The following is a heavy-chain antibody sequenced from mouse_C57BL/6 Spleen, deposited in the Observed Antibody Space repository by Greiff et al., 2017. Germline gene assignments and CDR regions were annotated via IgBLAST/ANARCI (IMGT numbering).Heavy chain of an antibody. CDR3: ARESLPGAMDY. V-gene: IGHV1-61*01. J-gene: IGHJ4*01. Sequence: QVQLQQPGAELVRPGSSVKLSCKASGYTFTSYWMDWVKQRPGQGLEWIGNIYPSDSETHYNQKFKDKATLTVDKSSSTAYMQLSSLTSEDSAVYYGARESLPGAMDYWGQGTSGTVSS. CDR2: IYPSDSET. D-gene: IGHD6-5*01. CDR1: GYTFTSYW.